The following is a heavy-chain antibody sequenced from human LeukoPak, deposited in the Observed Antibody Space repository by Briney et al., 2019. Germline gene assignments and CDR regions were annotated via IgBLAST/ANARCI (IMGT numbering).Heavy chain of an antibody. CDR1: GYTFTTYA. Sequence: GASVTVSCKASGYTFTTYAMHWVRQATGQRLEWMGWINAGNGNTKYSQKFQGRVTITRDTSANTAYMELSSLRSEDTAVYYCARGLPVTPSPFDYWGQGPLVIVSS. CDR3: ARGLPVTPSPFDY. J-gene: IGHJ4*02. D-gene: IGHD4-11*01. CDR2: INAGNGNT. V-gene: IGHV1-3*01.